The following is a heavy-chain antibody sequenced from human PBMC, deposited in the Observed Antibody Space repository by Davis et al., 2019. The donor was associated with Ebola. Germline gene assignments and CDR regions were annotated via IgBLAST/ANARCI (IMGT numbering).Heavy chain of an antibody. CDR2: INPSGGST. V-gene: IGHV1-46*01. CDR3: ARAIYYYDNNGYSDY. CDR1: GYTFTSYY. J-gene: IGHJ4*02. Sequence: VSCKASGYTFTSYYMHWVRQAPGQGLEWMGIINPSGGSTSYAQKFQGRVTMTRDTSTSAVYMQLSSLRSEDTAVYYCARAIYYYDNNGYSDYWGQGTLVTVSS. D-gene: IGHD3-22*01.